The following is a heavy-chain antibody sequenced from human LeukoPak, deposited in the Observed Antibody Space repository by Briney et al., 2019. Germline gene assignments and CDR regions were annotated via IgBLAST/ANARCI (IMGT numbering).Heavy chain of an antibody. CDR1: GFTFDDHA. V-gene: IGHV3-23*01. Sequence: GALRLSCAASGFTFDDHAMSWVRQAPGKGLEWVSAISGSGGSTYYADSVKGRFTISRDNSKNTLYLQMNSLRAEDTAVYYCAHSSGWYSNAFDIWGQGTMVTVPS. CDR3: AHSSGWYSNAFDI. J-gene: IGHJ3*02. D-gene: IGHD6-19*01. CDR2: ISGSGGST.